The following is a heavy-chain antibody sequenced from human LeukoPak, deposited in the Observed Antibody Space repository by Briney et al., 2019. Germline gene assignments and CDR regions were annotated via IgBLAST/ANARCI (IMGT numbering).Heavy chain of an antibody. CDR2: ISSSSSTI. CDR1: GFTFSSYS. V-gene: IGHV3-48*04. J-gene: IGHJ4*02. D-gene: IGHD1-26*01. CDR3: ARNPRKVGATD. Sequence: PGGSLRLSCAASGFTFSSYSMNWVRQAPGKGLEWVSYISSSSSTIYYADSVKGRFTISRDNAKNSLYLQMNSLRAEDTAVYYCARNPRKVGATDWGQGTLVTVSS.